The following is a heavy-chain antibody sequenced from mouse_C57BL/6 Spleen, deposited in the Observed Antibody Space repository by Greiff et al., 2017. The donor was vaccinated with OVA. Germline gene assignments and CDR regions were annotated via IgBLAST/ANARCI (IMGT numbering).Heavy chain of an antibody. Sequence: QVQLQQPGAELVMPGASVKLSCKASGYTFTSYWMHWVKQRPGQGLEWIGEIDPSDSYTNYNQKFKGKSTLTVDKSSSTAYMQLSSLTSEDSAVYYCARVYDYDGGFAYWGQGTLVTVSA. CDR1: GYTFTSYW. D-gene: IGHD2-4*01. CDR2: IDPSDSYT. V-gene: IGHV1-69*01. CDR3: ARVYDYDGGFAY. J-gene: IGHJ3*01.